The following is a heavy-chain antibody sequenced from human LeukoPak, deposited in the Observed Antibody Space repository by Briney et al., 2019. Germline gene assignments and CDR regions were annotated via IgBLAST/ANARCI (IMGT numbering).Heavy chain of an antibody. V-gene: IGHV4-39*01. Sequence: SETLSLTCAVYGGSFSSYYWGWIRQPPGKGLEWIGSIYYSGSTYYNPSLKSRVTISVDTSKNQFSLKLSSVTAADTAVYYCARVGGDGGSYYYYYGMDVWGQGTTVTVSS. D-gene: IGHD2-15*01. CDR2: IYYSGST. J-gene: IGHJ6*02. CDR1: GGSFSSYY. CDR3: ARVGGDGGSYYYYYGMDV.